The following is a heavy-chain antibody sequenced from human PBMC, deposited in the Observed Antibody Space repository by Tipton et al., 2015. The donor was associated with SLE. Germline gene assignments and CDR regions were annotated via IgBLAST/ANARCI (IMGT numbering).Heavy chain of an antibody. V-gene: IGHV3-9*01. CDR1: GFSFSGYA. CDR2: ISWNSGNI. J-gene: IGHJ4*02. D-gene: IGHD3-10*01. CDR3: AKDPTMVQGVIMGGEFDY. Sequence: SLRLSCAASGFSFSGYAMRWVRQAPGKGLEWVSGISWNSGNIDYADSVKGRFTISRDNAKNSLYLQMNSLRAEDTALYYCAKDPTMVQGVIMGGEFDYWGQGTLVTVSS.